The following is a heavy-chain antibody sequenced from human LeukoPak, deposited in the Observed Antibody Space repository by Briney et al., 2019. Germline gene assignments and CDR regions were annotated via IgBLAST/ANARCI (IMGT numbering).Heavy chain of an antibody. CDR1: GFTFSDYY. V-gene: IGHV3-11*01. Sequence: KPGGSLSLSCAASGFTFSDYYMSWIRQAPGKGLEWVSYISSSGSTIYYADSVKGRFTISRDNAKNSLYLQMNSLRAEDTAVYYCARDVYSNYDFDYWGQGTLVTVSS. J-gene: IGHJ4*02. CDR2: ISSSGSTI. D-gene: IGHD4-4*01. CDR3: ARDVYSNYDFDY.